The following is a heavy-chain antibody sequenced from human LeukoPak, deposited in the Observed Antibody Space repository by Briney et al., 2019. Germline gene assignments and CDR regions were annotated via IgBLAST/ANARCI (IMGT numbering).Heavy chain of an antibody. CDR2: ISSSSTYI. J-gene: IGHJ4*02. CDR3: AKYSGTYRDY. Sequence: GGSLRLSCAAPGFTFSSSNMNWVRRAPGRGLEWVSSISSSSTYIFYADSVKGRFTISRDNAKNSLYLQMNSLRAEDTAVYYCAKYSGTYRDYWGQGTLVTVSS. D-gene: IGHD1-26*01. V-gene: IGHV3-21*01. CDR1: GFTFSSSN.